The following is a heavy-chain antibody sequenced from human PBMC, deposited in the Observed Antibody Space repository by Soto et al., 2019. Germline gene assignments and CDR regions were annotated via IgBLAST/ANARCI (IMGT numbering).Heavy chain of an antibody. CDR2: IYYSGST. CDR1: GGSISSYY. CDR3: ARVDIMITFGGVIVNKFDY. D-gene: IGHD3-16*02. V-gene: IGHV4-59*12. Sequence: SETLSLTCTVSGGSISSYYWSWIRQPPGKGLKWIGYIYYSGSTNYNPSLKSRVNISVDTSKNQFSLKLSSVTAADTAVYYCARVDIMITFGGVIVNKFDYWGQGTLVTVSS. J-gene: IGHJ4*02.